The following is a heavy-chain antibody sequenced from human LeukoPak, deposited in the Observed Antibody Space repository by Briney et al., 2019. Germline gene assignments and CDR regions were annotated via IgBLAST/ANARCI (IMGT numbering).Heavy chain of an antibody. Sequence: GGSLRLSCAASGFTVSSNYMSWVRQAPGKGLEWVSVIYSGGSTYYADSVKGRSTISRDNSKNTLYLQMNSLRAEDTAVYYCAKDGGEYYDILTGYYPRLYYMDVWGKGTTVTISS. CDR3: AKDGGEYYDILTGYYPRLYYMDV. J-gene: IGHJ6*03. V-gene: IGHV3-66*01. CDR2: IYSGGST. D-gene: IGHD3-9*01. CDR1: GFTVSSNY.